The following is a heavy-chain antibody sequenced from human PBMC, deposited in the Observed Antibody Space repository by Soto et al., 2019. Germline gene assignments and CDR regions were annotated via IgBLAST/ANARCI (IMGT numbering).Heavy chain of an antibody. CDR3: TTGDY. V-gene: IGHV3-15*01. CDR2: IKSKAAGGTI. CDR1: GFIFTSAF. J-gene: IGHJ4*02. Sequence: EVQLVESGGGLVKPGGSRRLSCAASGFIFTSAFMSWVRQTPGKGLEWVARIKSKAAGGTIDYAAPVKDRFTISRDDFQNTVSLQMDSRKAEDTGLYYCTTGDYWGQGILVTVSS.